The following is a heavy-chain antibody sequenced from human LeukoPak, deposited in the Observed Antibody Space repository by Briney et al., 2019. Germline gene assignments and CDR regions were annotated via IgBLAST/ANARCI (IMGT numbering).Heavy chain of an antibody. CDR3: AKRPRYGDYFDY. Sequence: SETLSLTCAVYGGSFSGYYWSWIRQPPGKGLEWIGEIYHSGSPNYNPSLESRVTISVDKSRNHFSLNLSSVTAADTAVYYCAKRPRYGDYFDYWGQGTLVTVSS. CDR2: IYHSGSP. D-gene: IGHD4-17*01. J-gene: IGHJ4*02. V-gene: IGHV4-34*01. CDR1: GGSFSGYY.